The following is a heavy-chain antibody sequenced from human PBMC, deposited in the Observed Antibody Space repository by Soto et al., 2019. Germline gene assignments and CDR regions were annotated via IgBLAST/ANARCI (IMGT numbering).Heavy chain of an antibody. J-gene: IGHJ4*02. CDR1: GYIFTDYY. CDR3: ARGYSSSGVLDF. V-gene: IGHV1-2*04. CDR2: INPSSGSA. D-gene: IGHD3-10*01. Sequence: QVQLVQSGAEVKVPGASVKVSCKTSGYIFTDYYLHWLRQAPGQGLEWMGWINPSSGSAHSAQKFQGWVTMTRDRSMSTASMELTRPTSDDSAVYYCARGYSSSGVLDFWGQGTLVTVSS.